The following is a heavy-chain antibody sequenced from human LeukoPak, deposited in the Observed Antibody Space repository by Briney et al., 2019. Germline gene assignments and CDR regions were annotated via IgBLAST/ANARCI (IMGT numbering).Heavy chain of an antibody. CDR1: GYTFSDYF. CDR3: ARDGTGVDS. D-gene: IGHD1/OR15-1a*01. V-gene: IGHV1-2*02. Sequence: ASVKVSCKASGYTFSDYFMHWVRQAPGQGLEWMGWINANSGGTIYAQKFQGRVTMTRDTSISTAHMELSRLRSDDTAVYYCARDGTGVDSWGQGTLVTVSS. CDR2: INANSGGT. J-gene: IGHJ4*02.